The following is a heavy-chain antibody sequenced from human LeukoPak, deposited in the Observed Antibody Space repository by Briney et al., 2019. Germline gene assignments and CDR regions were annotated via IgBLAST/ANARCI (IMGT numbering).Heavy chain of an antibody. V-gene: IGHV3-30*02. CDR1: GLTLSHHG. J-gene: IGHJ4*02. CDR3: VTGSSGTNLFVYFDS. CDR2: IWYDGRNK. Sequence: PGGSLRLSCTTSGLTLSHHGMHWVRQAPGRGLEWVAFIWYDGRNKNYADYVKGRFTLSRDNSKNMVYLQMNSLRVEDTAVYHCVTGSSGTNLFVYFDSWGQGTLVTVSS. D-gene: IGHD1-7*01.